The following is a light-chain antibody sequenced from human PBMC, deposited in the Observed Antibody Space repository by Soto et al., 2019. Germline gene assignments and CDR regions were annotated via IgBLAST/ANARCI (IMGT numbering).Light chain of an antibody. V-gene: IGLV2-14*01. CDR3: CSYTTSNTRQIV. CDR1: SSDVGGYNY. Sequence: QSVLTQPASVSGSPGQSITISCTGTSSDVGGYNYVSWYQQHPGKAPKFMIYDVSNRPSGVSNCFSGSKSGNTASLTISGLQAEDEADYYCCSYTTSNTRQIVFGTGTKSPS. J-gene: IGLJ1*01. CDR2: DVS.